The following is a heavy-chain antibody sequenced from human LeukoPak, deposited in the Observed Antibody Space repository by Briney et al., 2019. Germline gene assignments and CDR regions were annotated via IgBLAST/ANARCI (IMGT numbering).Heavy chain of an antibody. V-gene: IGHV4-38-2*02. CDR3: ASYGGDTEAFDP. CDR1: GYSISSGYY. D-gene: IGHD5-18*01. J-gene: IGHJ5*02. CDR2: IYHSGST. Sequence: PSETLSLTCTVSGYSISSGYYWGWIRQPPGKGLEWIGSIYHSGSTYYNPSLKSRVTISVDTSKNQFSLKLSSVTAADTAVYYCASYGGDTEAFDPWGQGIMVTVSS.